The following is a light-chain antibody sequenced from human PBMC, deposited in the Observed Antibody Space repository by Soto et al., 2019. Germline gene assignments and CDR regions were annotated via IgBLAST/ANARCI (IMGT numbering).Light chain of an antibody. J-gene: IGKJ3*01. V-gene: IGKV1-27*01. CDR3: QKYNGAPYT. CDR2: AAS. CDR1: QGISNY. Sequence: DIQMTQSPSSLSASVGDRVAITCRASQGISNYLAWYQQKPGKVPKLLIYAASTLQSGVPSRFSGSGSGTDFPLTISSLQPEDVATYFCQKYNGAPYTFGPGTKVDMK.